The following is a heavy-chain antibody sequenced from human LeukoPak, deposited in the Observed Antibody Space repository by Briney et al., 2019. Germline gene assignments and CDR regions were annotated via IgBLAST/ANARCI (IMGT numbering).Heavy chain of an antibody. CDR2: IIPIFGTA. D-gene: IGHD2-2*01. Sequence: GASVTVSCKASGGTFSSYAISWVRQAPGQGLEWMGGIIPIFGTANYAQKFQGRVTITADESTSTAYMELSSLRSEDTAVYYCARSHRIGYCSSTSCFYDAFDIWGQGTMVTVSS. J-gene: IGHJ3*02. V-gene: IGHV1-69*13. CDR1: GGTFSSYA. CDR3: ARSHRIGYCSSTSCFYDAFDI.